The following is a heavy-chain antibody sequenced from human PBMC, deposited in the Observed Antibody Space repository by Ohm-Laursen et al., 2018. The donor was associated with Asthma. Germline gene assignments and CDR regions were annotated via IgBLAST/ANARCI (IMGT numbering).Heavy chain of an antibody. Sequence: SLRLSCAASGFTFSSYAMSWVRQAPGKGLEWVSAISGSGGSTYYADSVKGRFTISRDNSKNTVYLQMNSLRDEDTAVYYCARDRSRSGHYPRPHDYWGQGTLITVSS. D-gene: IGHD3-22*01. V-gene: IGHV3-23*01. J-gene: IGHJ4*02. CDR2: ISGSGGST. CDR1: GFTFSSYA. CDR3: ARDRSRSGHYPRPHDY.